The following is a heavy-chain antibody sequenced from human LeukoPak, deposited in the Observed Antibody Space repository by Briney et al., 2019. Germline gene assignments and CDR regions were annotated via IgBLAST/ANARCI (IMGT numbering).Heavy chain of an antibody. CDR1: RFTLSSYA. Sequence: GRSLRLSCAASRFTLSSYAMHWVRQAPGKGLEWVAVISYDGSNKYYADSVKGRFTISRDNSKNTLYLQMNSLRAEDTAVYYCASPIRLDPLGAFDIWGQGTMVTVSS. CDR3: ASPIRLDPLGAFDI. D-gene: IGHD7-27*01. J-gene: IGHJ3*02. V-gene: IGHV3-30*04. CDR2: ISYDGSNK.